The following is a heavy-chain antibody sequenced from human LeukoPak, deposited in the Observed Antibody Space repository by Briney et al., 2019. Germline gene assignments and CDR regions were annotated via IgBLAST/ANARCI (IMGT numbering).Heavy chain of an antibody. J-gene: IGHJ6*02. CDR2: INHNGNVN. D-gene: IGHD3-16*01. Sequence: AGGSLRLSSAASVFTFSSYSMNWAHQAPGKGLEWVASINHNGNVNYYVDSVKGRFTISRDNAKNSLYLQMSNLRAEDTAVYFCARGGGLDVWGQGATVTVSS. V-gene: IGHV3-7*03. CDR1: VFTFSSYS. CDR3: ARGGGLDV.